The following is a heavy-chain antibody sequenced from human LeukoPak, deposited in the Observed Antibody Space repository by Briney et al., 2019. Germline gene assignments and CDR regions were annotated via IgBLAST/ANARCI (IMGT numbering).Heavy chain of an antibody. CDR3: ARDSSGNFIPDYFDY. CDR2: ISSTGNTI. D-gene: IGHD3-10*01. Sequence: GGSLRLSCSTSGFTFSSFEMNWVRQAPGKGLEWVSYISSTGNTIYYADSVKGRFTISRDNAKSSLYLRMNSLRAEDTAVYYCARDSSGNFIPDYFDYWGQGTLVTVSS. V-gene: IGHV3-48*03. J-gene: IGHJ4*02. CDR1: GFTFSSFE.